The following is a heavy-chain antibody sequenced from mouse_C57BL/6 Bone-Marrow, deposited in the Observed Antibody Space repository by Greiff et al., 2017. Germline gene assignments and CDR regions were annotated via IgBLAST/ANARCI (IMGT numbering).Heavy chain of an antibody. CDR3: AMGYYGSSYRFDY. D-gene: IGHD1-1*01. CDR2: IHPSDSDT. Sequence: QVQLQQPGAELVKPGASVKVSCKASGYTFTSYWMHWVKQRPGQGLEWIGRIHPSDSDTNYNQKFKGKATLTVDKSSSTAYMQLSRLTSEDSAVYYCAMGYYGSSYRFDYWGQGTTLTVSS. CDR1: GYTFTSYW. V-gene: IGHV1-74*01. J-gene: IGHJ2*01.